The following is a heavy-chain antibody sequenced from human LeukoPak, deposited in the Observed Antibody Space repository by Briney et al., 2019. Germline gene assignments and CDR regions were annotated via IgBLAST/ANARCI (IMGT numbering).Heavy chain of an antibody. CDR1: GGTFSSYA. CDR2: IIPIFGTA. J-gene: IGHJ6*03. D-gene: IGHD2-2*01. Sequence: SVKVSCKASGGTFSSYAISWVRQAPGQGLEWMGGIIPIFGTANYAQKFQGRVTITTDESTSTAYMELSSLRSEDTAVYYCARDLRICSSTSCYRRDYYYYMDVWGKGTTVTVSS. V-gene: IGHV1-69*05. CDR3: ARDLRICSSTSCYRRDYYYYMDV.